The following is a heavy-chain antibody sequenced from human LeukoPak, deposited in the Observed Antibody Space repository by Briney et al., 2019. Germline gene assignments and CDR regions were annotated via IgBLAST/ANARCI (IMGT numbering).Heavy chain of an antibody. V-gene: IGHV3-9*01. Sequence: GGSLRLSCAASGFTFDDYAMHWVRQAPGGGLEWVSGISWNSGSIGYADSVKGRFTISRDNAKNSLYLQMNSLRAEDTALYYCAKAGKDYDFWSGYGDWGQGTLVTVSS. J-gene: IGHJ4*02. D-gene: IGHD3-3*01. CDR3: AKAGKDYDFWSGYGD. CDR2: ISWNSGSI. CDR1: GFTFDDYA.